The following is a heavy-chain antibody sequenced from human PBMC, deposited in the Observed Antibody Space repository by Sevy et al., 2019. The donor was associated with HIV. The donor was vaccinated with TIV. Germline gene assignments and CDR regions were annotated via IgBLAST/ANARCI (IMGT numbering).Heavy chain of an antibody. Sequence: GGSLRLSCAASGFTFSTYAMHWVRHAPGKGLEWVAVISHDGSNKSYADSVKGRFTISRDNSKNTLYLQMNSLRAEDTAVYYCARDRSSSWMNYFFDYWGQGALVTVSS. D-gene: IGHD6-13*01. J-gene: IGHJ4*02. CDR1: GFTFSTYA. CDR3: ARDRSSSWMNYFFDY. V-gene: IGHV3-30*04. CDR2: ISHDGSNK.